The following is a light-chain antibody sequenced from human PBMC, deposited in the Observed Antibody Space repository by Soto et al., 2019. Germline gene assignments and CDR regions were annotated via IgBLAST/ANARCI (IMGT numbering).Light chain of an antibody. Sequence: QSVLTQPASVSGSPGQSITISCTGTSSDVGTYNLVSWYQQHPGNAPKLTIYEGNKRPSGVSNRFSGSKSGNTASLTISGLQAEDEGDYYCSSYVGSGTYVVFGGGTKLTVL. CDR1: SSDVGTYNL. CDR3: SSYVGSGTYVV. V-gene: IGLV2-23*01. CDR2: EGN. J-gene: IGLJ2*01.